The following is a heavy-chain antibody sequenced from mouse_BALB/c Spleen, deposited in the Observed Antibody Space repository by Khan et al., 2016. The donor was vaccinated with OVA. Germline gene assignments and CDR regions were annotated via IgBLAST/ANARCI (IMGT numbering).Heavy chain of an antibody. V-gene: IGHV1S29*02. D-gene: IGHD1-2*01. CDR3: VSSGYGSVAY. J-gene: IGHJ3*01. CDR2: IFPNNGDS. CDR1: GYTFTDYN. Sequence: VQLQQSGPELVKPGASVKISCKASGYTFTDYNMDWVKQSPAQSLEWIGDIFPNNGDSGYNQKFKTKATLTVVHSSSTAYMDLRSLTSEDSAISYFVSSGYGSVAYWGQGTLVTVSA.